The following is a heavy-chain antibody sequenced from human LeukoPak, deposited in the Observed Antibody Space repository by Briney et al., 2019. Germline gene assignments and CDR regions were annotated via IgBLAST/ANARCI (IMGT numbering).Heavy chain of an antibody. D-gene: IGHD3-22*01. CDR3: ARDIYDSSGYEGDLVDY. V-gene: IGHV1-69*06. Sequence: EASVTVSCKASGGTFSSYAISWVRQAPGQGLEWMGGIIPIFGTANYAQKFQGRVTITADKSTSTAYMELSSLRSEDTAVYYCARDIYDSSGYEGDLVDYWGQGTLVTVSS. CDR2: IIPIFGTA. CDR1: GGTFSSYA. J-gene: IGHJ4*02.